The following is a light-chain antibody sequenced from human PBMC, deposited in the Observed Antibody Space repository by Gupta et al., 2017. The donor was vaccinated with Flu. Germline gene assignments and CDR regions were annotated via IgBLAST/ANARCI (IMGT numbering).Light chain of an antibody. Sequence: SYELTQPLSVSVSPGQTARITCSGDALPKQYAYWYQQKPGQAPVLVIDKDSERPSGITERFSGSSSGTTVTLTISGVQAEDEADYYGQSADSSGTFVVFGGGTKLTVL. J-gene: IGLJ2*01. CDR3: QSADSSGTFVV. CDR1: ALPKQY. V-gene: IGLV3-25*02. CDR2: KDS.